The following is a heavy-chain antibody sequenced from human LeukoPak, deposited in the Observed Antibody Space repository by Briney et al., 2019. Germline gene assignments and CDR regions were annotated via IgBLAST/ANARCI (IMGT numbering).Heavy chain of an antibody. CDR1: GFTFSRYG. CDR2: IWHDGSNK. V-gene: IGHV3-33*01. CDR3: ARDRYYGSGTYDYYYYMDV. J-gene: IGHJ6*03. Sequence: GRSLRLSCAASGFTFSRYGMHWVRQAPGKGLEWVAVIWHDGSNKIYADSVKGRFTMSRDNSKNTVYLQMNSLRAEDTAVYYCARDRYYGSGTYDYYYYMDVWGTGTTVTVSS. D-gene: IGHD3-10*01.